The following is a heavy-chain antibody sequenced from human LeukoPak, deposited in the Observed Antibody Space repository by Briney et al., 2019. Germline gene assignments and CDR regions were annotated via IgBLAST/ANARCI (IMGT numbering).Heavy chain of an antibody. CDR1: GYTFTSYD. D-gene: IGHD5-18*01. V-gene: IGHV1-8*01. CDR3: AGYAGYSYGDYYYMDV. J-gene: IGHJ6*03. CDR2: MNPNSGNT. Sequence: GASVKVSCKASGYTFTSYDINWVRQATGQGLEWMGWMNPNSGNTGYAQKFQGRVTMTRNTSISTAYMEPSSLRSEDTAVYYCAGYAGYSYGDYYYMDVWGKGTTVTVSS.